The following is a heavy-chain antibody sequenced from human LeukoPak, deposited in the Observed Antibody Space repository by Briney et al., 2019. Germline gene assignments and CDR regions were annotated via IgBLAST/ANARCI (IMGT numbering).Heavy chain of an antibody. CDR1: GYTFTSYG. Sequence: ASVKVSCKASGYTFTSYGISWVRQAPGQGLEWMGVINPSVGSTSYAQKFQGRVTVTRDMSTSTVYMELSSLRSGDTAVYYCARAYFSSWYVNWFDPWGQGTLVTVSS. V-gene: IGHV1-46*01. D-gene: IGHD6-13*01. J-gene: IGHJ5*02. CDR2: INPSVGST. CDR3: ARAYFSSWYVNWFDP.